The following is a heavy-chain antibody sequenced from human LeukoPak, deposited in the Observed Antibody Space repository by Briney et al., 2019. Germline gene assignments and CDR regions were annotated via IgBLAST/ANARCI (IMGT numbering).Heavy chain of an antibody. V-gene: IGHV5-51*03. CDR1: GYSFTSYW. J-gene: IGHJ4*02. CDR2: IYPGDSDT. CDR3: ARAGYYDGSGQYYFDY. Sequence: PGESLKISCKGSGYSFTSYWIGWVRQMPGKGLEWMGIIYPGDSDTRYSPSFQGQVTISADKSISTAYLQWSSLKASDTAMYYCARAGYYDGSGQYYFDYWGQGTLVTVSS. D-gene: IGHD3-22*01.